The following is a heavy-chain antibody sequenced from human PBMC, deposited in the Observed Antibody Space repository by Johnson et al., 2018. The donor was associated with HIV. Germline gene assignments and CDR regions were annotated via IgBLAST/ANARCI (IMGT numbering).Heavy chain of an antibody. Sequence: VQLVESGGGLVQRGGSLRLSCAGSGFIFSNYWMNWVRQAPGKGLEWVANIKGDGSEKYYVDSVKGRFTISRDNSKNTLYLQMNSLRAEDTAVYYCAKVNLRYSVFTGAFDIWGQGTMVTVSS. CDR2: IKGDGSEK. D-gene: IGHD1-26*01. CDR3: AKVNLRYSVFTGAFDI. CDR1: GFIFSNYW. J-gene: IGHJ3*02. V-gene: IGHV3-7*02.